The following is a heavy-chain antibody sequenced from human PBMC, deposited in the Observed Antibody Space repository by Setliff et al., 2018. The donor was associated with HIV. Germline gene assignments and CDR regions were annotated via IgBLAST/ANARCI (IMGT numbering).Heavy chain of an antibody. V-gene: IGHV1-69*10. CDR2: TNPQSDIA. Sequence: SVKVSCKASGFTFNHYALSWVRQAPGQRPEWMGGTNPQSDIANYAQRFQGRITITADHSTTTTYMELTSLRAGDTAVYYCVRVGPWYYARSGYLASWDYWGQGTLVTVSS. J-gene: IGHJ4*02. D-gene: IGHD3-22*01. CDR1: GFTFNHYA. CDR3: VRVGPWYYARSGYLASWDY.